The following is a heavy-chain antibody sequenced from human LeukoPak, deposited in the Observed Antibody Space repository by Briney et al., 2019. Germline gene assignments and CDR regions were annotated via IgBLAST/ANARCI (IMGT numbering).Heavy chain of an antibody. D-gene: IGHD5-12*01. V-gene: IGHV3-30*18. Sequence: GGSLRLSCAASGFTFSSYGMHWVRQAPGKGLEWVAVISYDGSNKYYTGSVKGRFTISRDNSKNTLYLQMNSLRAEDTAVYYCAKDRTAGYDGLVDYWGQGTLVTVSS. CDR1: GFTFSSYG. J-gene: IGHJ4*02. CDR2: ISYDGSNK. CDR3: AKDRTAGYDGLVDY.